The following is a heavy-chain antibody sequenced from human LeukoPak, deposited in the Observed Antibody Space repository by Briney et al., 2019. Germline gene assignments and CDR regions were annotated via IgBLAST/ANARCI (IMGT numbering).Heavy chain of an antibody. CDR1: GFTFSSYA. CDR2: ISGSGGST. CDR3: AKDQGCSSTSCYKHSFDY. V-gene: IGHV3-23*01. D-gene: IGHD2-2*02. Sequence: PGGSLRLSCAASGFTFSSYAMSWVRQAPGKGLEWVSAISGSGGSTYYADSVKGRFTISRDNSKNTLYLQMNSLRAEDTAVYYCAKDQGCSSTSCYKHSFDYWVQGTLVTVSS. J-gene: IGHJ4*02.